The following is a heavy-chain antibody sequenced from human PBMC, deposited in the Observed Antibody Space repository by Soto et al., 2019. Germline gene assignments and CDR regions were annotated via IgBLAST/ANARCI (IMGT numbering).Heavy chain of an antibody. CDR3: AKAAGRLEVTKVDY. J-gene: IGHJ4*02. Sequence: GGSLRLSCAASGFTFSSYAMSWVRQAPGKGLEWVSAISGSGGSTYYADSVKGRFTISRDNSKNMLYLQMNSLRAEDTAVYYCAKAAGRLEVTKVDYWGQGTLVTVSS. CDR1: GFTFSSYA. CDR2: ISGSGGST. V-gene: IGHV3-23*01. D-gene: IGHD2-21*02.